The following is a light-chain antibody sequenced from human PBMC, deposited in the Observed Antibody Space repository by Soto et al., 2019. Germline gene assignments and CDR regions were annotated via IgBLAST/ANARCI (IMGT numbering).Light chain of an antibody. CDR3: XSYDSSLSGVV. J-gene: IGLJ2*01. V-gene: IGLV1-40*01. CDR2: GNX. CDR1: SSNIGAGYD. Sequence: QSVLTQPPSVSGAPGQRVTISCTGSSSNIGAGYDVHWYQQLPGTAXXXXXXGNXXXXSXXXXXXXGSXSGTXXSXAIXXXXXXXXXXXYCXSYDSSLSGVVFGGGTKLTVL.